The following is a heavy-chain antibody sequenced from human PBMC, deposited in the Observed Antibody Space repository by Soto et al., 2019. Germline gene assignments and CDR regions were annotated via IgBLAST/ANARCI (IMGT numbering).Heavy chain of an antibody. CDR1: GGSISSGGYY. D-gene: IGHD3-9*01. Sequence: QVQLQESGPGLVKPSQTLSLTCTVSGGSISSGGYYWSWIRQHPGKGLEWIGYIDYSGSTYYNPSLKSRVTISLDTSKNQFSLKQSFVTAADTAVYYCAREAVYDILTGHLDYWGQGTLVTVSS. CDR2: IDYSGST. V-gene: IGHV4-31*03. J-gene: IGHJ4*02. CDR3: AREAVYDILTGHLDY.